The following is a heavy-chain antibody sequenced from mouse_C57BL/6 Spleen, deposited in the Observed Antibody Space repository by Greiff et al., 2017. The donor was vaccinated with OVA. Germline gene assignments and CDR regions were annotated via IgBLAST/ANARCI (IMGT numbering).Heavy chain of an antibody. V-gene: IGHV5-4*01. CDR1: GFTFSSYA. J-gene: IGHJ2*01. CDR3: AREGSLYSLFDY. CDR2: ISDGGSYT. Sequence: EVKLVESGGGLVKPGGSLKLSCAASGFTFSSYAMSWVRQTPEKRLEWVATISDGGSYTYYPDNVKGRFTISRDNAKNNLYLQMSHLKSEDTAMYYYAREGSLYSLFDYWGQGTTLTVSS. D-gene: IGHD2-12*01.